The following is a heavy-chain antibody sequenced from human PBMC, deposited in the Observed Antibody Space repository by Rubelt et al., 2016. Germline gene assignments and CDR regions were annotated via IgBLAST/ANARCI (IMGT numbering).Heavy chain of an antibody. J-gene: IGHJ3*01. Sequence: VQVVESGGRVVRPGGSLRLSRAGSGFSFSTYGIHWVRQAPGKGLEWVAVIWYDGNKKYYADSVKGRFTISRDNSKNTLDLQMNSPGPEDTAVYYCARDGFGDHTYDVWGRGTTVTVSS. D-gene: IGHD3-10*01. CDR1: GFSFSTYG. V-gene: IGHV3-33*01. CDR3: ARDGFGDHTYDV. CDR2: IWYDGNKK.